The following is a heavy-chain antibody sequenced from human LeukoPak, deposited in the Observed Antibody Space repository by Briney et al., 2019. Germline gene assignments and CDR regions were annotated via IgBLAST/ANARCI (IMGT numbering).Heavy chain of an antibody. CDR3: ARTPTLWFGEFNFDY. CDR2: IIPIFGTA. CDR1: GGTFSSYA. V-gene: IGHV1-69*13. J-gene: IGHJ4*02. Sequence: GASVKVSCKASGGTFSSYAISWVRQAPGQGLEWMGGIIPIFGTANYAQKFQGRVTITADESTSTAYMELGSLRSEDTAVYYCARTPTLWFGEFNFDYWGQGTLVTVSS. D-gene: IGHD3-10*01.